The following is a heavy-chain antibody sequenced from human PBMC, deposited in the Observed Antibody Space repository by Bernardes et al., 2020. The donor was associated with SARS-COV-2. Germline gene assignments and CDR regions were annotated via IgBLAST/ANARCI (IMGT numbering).Heavy chain of an antibody. CDR1: GFSFTTYW. Sequence: GESLKISCQGSGFSFTTYWIGWVRQMPGKGLEWMGIIYFGDSDVRYSPSFQGQVTISADTSINTAYLQWSSLKASDTAMYYCARTNFQAYYYYYMDVWGIGTTVTVSS. CDR3: ARTNFQAYYYYYMDV. CDR2: IYFGDSDV. J-gene: IGHJ6*03. V-gene: IGHV5-51*01.